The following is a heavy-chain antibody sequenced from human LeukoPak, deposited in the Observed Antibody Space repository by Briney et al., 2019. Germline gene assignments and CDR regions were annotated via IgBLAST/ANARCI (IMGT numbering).Heavy chain of an antibody. CDR2: IYYSGTT. Sequence: SETLSLTCAVYGGSFSGYYWSWIRQPPGKGLEWIGYIYYSGTTNYNPSLKSRITMSVDTSKNQFSLTLSSVTAADTAVYYRARVITVRGVIFDYWGQGTPVTVSS. D-gene: IGHD3-16*01. J-gene: IGHJ4*02. V-gene: IGHV4-59*01. CDR1: GGSFSGYY. CDR3: ARVITVRGVIFDY.